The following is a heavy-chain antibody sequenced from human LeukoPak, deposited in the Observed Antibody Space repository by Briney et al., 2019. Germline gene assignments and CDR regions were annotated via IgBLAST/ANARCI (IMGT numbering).Heavy chain of an antibody. Sequence: ASVKVSCKASGGTFSSYAISWVRQAPGQGLEWMGGIIPIFGTANYAQKFQGRVTITTDESTSTAYMELSSLRSGDTAVYYCARPVSAAGTHDAFDIWGQGTMVTVSS. V-gene: IGHV1-69*05. CDR1: GGTFSSYA. CDR3: ARPVSAAGTHDAFDI. D-gene: IGHD6-13*01. J-gene: IGHJ3*02. CDR2: IIPIFGTA.